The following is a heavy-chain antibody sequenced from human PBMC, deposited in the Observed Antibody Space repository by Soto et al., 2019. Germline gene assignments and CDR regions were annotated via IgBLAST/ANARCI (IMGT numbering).Heavy chain of an antibody. CDR1: GGSISSYY. CDR3: ARSYSNYNPYYYYYYGMDV. CDR2: IYYSGST. J-gene: IGHJ6*02. V-gene: IGHV4-59*01. Sequence: PSETLSLTCTVSGGSISSYYWSWIRQPPGKGLEWIGYIYYSGSTNYNPSLKSRVTISVDTSKNQFSLKLSSVTAADTAVYYCARSYSNYNPYYYYYYGMDVWGQGTTVTVSS. D-gene: IGHD4-4*01.